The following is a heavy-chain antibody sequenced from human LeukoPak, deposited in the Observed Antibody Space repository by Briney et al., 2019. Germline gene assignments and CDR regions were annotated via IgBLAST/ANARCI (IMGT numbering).Heavy chain of an antibody. CDR1: GGSISSDNW. Sequence: SETLSLTCAVTGGSISSDNWWSWVRQPPGKGLEWIGEIYHSGSTNYNPSLKSRVTISVDTSKNQFSLKLSSVTAADTAVYYCARVGSGWSSLDYWGQGTLVTVSS. J-gene: IGHJ4*02. CDR2: IYHSGST. V-gene: IGHV4-4*02. D-gene: IGHD6-19*01. CDR3: ARVGSGWSSLDY.